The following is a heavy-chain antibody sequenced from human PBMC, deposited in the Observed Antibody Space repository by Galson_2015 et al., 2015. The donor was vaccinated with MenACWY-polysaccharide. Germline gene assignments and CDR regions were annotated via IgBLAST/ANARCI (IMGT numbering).Heavy chain of an antibody. D-gene: IGHD1-26*01. V-gene: IGHV3-30*18. Sequence: TFSTYAMHWVRQAPGQGLEWMATISSSGDDKYYADSVKGRFTISRDNSNNTQYLEMSSLRAGDTAVYYCVKNGYTGSSYGYFDSWGRGTLGTVSS. J-gene: IGHJ4*02. CDR2: ISSSGDDK. CDR1: TFSTYA. CDR3: VKNGYTGSSYGYFDS.